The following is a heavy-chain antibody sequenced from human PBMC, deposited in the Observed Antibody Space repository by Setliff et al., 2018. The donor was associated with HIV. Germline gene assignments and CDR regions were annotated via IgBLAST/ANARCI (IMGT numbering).Heavy chain of an antibody. CDR2: VNHGGSS. Sequence: SETLSLTCGVVGASFSDYSWNWIRQPPGMGLEWIAEVNHGGSSNYNPSLMSRVTTSLDASRDQFSLNLTSVTAADTAVYYCARSARKQGYYYYYYMDVWGKGITVTVSS. CDR1: GASFSDYS. V-gene: IGHV4-34*01. CDR3: ARSARKQGYYYYYYMDV. J-gene: IGHJ6*03.